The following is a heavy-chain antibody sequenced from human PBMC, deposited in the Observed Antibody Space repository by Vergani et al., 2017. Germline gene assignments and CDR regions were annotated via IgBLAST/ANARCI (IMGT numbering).Heavy chain of an antibody. V-gene: IGHV1-46*01. D-gene: IGHD6-19*01. CDR1: GYPFTSYY. CDR3: ARHSTPRGQLLVSRLNTHFDS. Sequence: QVQLVQSGAAVKKPGASVKVSCKASGYPFTSYYMHWVRQAPGQGLEWLGIINPSGGSTSYAQKFQGRVTMTSDTSTSTVYMELSSLRSEETAVYYCARHSTPRGQLLVSRLNTHFDSWGQGTLVTVSS. CDR2: INPSGGST. J-gene: IGHJ4*02.